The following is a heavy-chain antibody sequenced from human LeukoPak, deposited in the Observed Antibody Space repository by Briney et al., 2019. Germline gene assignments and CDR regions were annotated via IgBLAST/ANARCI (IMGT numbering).Heavy chain of an antibody. CDR2: IYYSGST. Sequence: SETLSLTCTVSGGSISSSSYYWGWIRQPPGKGLEWIGSIYYSGSTYYNPSLESRVTISVDTSKNQFSLKLSSVTAADTAVYYCARRKDYFYMDVWGKGTTVTVSS. V-gene: IGHV4-39*01. CDR3: ARRKDYFYMDV. J-gene: IGHJ6*03. CDR1: GGSISSSSYY.